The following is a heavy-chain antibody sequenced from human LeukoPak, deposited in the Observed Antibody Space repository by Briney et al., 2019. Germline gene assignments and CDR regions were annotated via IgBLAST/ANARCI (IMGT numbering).Heavy chain of an antibody. CDR2: IYPNSGDT. D-gene: IGHD1-26*01. J-gene: IGHJ3*02. CDR1: GYTFSGYY. Sequence: ASVKVSCKASGYTFSGYYMHWVRQAPGQGLEWMGWIYPNSGDTEYAQKFQGRVTVTRDTSISTAFMEVSRLTSDDTAVYYCARSGSDAFHIWGQGTMVTVSS. CDR3: ARSGSDAFHI. V-gene: IGHV1-2*02.